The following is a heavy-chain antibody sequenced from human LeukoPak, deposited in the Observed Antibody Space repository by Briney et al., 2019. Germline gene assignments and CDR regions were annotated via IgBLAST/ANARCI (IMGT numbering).Heavy chain of an antibody. CDR2: IRSKAYGETA. V-gene: IGHV3-49*03. D-gene: IGHD3-22*01. CDR1: GFAFGDYA. Sequence: GGSLRLSCTASGFAFGDYAMSWIRQAPGKGLEWVGFIRSKAYGETADYAASVKGRFTISRDDSKAIAYLQMNSLRAEDTAVYYCARAEQRYYYDTSGLRLPDYWGQGTLVTVSS. J-gene: IGHJ4*02. CDR3: ARAEQRYYYDTSGLRLPDY.